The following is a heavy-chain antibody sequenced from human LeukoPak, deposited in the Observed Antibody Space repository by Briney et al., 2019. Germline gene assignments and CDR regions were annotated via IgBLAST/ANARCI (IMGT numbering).Heavy chain of an antibody. CDR1: GFTFSSYG. V-gene: IGHV3-30*18. Sequence: GGSLRLSCAASGFTFSSYGMHWVRQAPGKGLEWVAVISYDGSNKYYADSVKGRFTISRDNSKNTLYLQMNSLRAEDTAVYYCAKEGSGWYEGVYYFDYWGQGTLVTVSS. CDR2: ISYDGSNK. D-gene: IGHD6-19*01. J-gene: IGHJ4*02. CDR3: AKEGSGWYEGVYYFDY.